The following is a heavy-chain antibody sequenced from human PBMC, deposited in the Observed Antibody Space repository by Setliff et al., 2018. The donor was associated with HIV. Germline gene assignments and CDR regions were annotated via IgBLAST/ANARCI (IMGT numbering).Heavy chain of an antibody. CDR1: GYTFINYA. CDR3: ARALYGDYGGDINWLDP. CDR2: INTHTWSP. V-gene: IGHV7-4-1*02. J-gene: IGHJ5*02. D-gene: IGHD4-17*01. Sequence: VASVKVSCKASGYTFINYAMNWVRQAPGQGLEWMGWINTHTWSPTYAQAFTGRFVFSVDTSVTTAYLQISSLKADDTAVYYCARALYGDYGGDINWLDPWGQGTLVTVSS.